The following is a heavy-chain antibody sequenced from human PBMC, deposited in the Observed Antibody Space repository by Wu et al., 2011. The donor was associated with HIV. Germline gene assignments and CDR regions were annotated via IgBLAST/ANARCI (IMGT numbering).Heavy chain of an antibody. CDR3: ATLWRVRGIPWVLDFDY. D-gene: IGHD3-10*01. V-gene: IGHV5-51*03. CDR1: GYSFTTYW. J-gene: IGHJ4*02. Sequence: VQLVQSGAEVKKPGDSLKISCKGSGYSFTTYWIAWVRQMPGKGLEWMGIIYPGDSDTRYSPPFQGQVTISVDKSISTAYLHWSSLKASDTAMYYCATLWRVRGIPWVLDFDYWGQGTLVTVSS. CDR2: IYPGDSDT.